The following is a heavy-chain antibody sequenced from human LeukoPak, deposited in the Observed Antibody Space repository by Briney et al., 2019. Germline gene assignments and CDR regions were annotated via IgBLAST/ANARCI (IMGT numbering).Heavy chain of an antibody. D-gene: IGHD5-24*01. V-gene: IGHV3-48*02. CDR2: ITNSANSI. CDR1: GFTFSTYS. J-gene: IGHJ3*02. Sequence: GGSLRLSCEASGFTFSTYSMNWVRQAPGKGLEWVSYITNSANSITYADSVKGRFTISRDNAKNSLFLQMSSLKDEDTAVYYCARDPNYAFNIWGQGIMVTVFS. CDR3: ARDPNYAFNI.